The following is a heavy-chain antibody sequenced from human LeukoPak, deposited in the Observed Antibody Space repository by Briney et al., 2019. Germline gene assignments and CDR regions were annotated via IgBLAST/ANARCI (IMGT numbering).Heavy chain of an antibody. CDR1: GYSISSGYY. V-gene: IGHV4-38-2*02. D-gene: IGHD3-16*02. J-gene: IGHJ5*02. CDR3: ASLITFGGVIPQFDP. CDR2: IYYSGST. Sequence: PSETLSLTCTVSGYSISSGYYWGWIRQPPGKGLEWIGYIYYSGSTYYNPSLKSRVTISVDTSKNQFSLKLSSVTAADTAVYYCASLITFGGVIPQFDPWGQGTLVTVSS.